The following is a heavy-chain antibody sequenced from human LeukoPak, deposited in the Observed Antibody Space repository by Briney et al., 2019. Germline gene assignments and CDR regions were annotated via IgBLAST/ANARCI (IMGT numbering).Heavy chain of an antibody. V-gene: IGHV1-2*02. CDR3: ARDWAGIVVVPADPNFDY. Sequence: GASVKVSCKASGYTFTGYYMHWVRQAPGQGLEWMGWINPNSGGTNYAQKFQGRVTMTRDTSISTAYMELSRPRSDDTAVYYCARDWAGIVVVPADPNFDYWGQGTLVTVSS. J-gene: IGHJ4*02. CDR2: INPNSGGT. CDR1: GYTFTGYY. D-gene: IGHD2-2*01.